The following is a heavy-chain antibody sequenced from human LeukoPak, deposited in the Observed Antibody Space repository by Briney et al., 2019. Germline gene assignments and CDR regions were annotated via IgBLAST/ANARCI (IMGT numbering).Heavy chain of an antibody. CDR2: VYTSGIT. Sequence: SETLSLTCTVSGGFINSYYWSWIRQPAGKGLEWIGRVYTSGITNYNPSPKSRITMSVDTSKSQFSLKLTSVTAADTAVYYCARHNGFDRGYYYYMDVWGKGTTVTVSS. V-gene: IGHV4-4*07. CDR3: ARHNGFDRGYYYYMDV. D-gene: IGHD3-9*01. CDR1: GGFINSYY. J-gene: IGHJ6*03.